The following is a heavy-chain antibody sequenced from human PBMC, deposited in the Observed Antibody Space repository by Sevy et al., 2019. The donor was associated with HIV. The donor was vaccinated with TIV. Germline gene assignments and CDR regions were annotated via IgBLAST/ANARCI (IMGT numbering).Heavy chain of an antibody. J-gene: IGHJ4*02. CDR3: ARESGGGGYSDY. Sequence: ASVKVSCKASGYTFNNYYIHWVRQAPGQGLEWMGIINPSGGSTNYAQKFQGRVSVTRDTSTSTVYMELRSLRSGDTAVYYCARESGGGGYSDYWGQGTLVTVSS. D-gene: IGHD2-21*02. CDR2: INPSGGST. V-gene: IGHV1-46*02. CDR1: GYTFNNYY.